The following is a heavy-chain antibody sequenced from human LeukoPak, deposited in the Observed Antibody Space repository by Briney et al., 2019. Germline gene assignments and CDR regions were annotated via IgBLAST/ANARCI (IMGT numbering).Heavy chain of an antibody. J-gene: IGHJ3*01. V-gene: IGHV4-34*01. Sequence: SETLSLTCAVYGGSFSGYYWSWIRQPPGKGLEWIAEIHHSGSTNYNPSLKSRVTISVDKSKNQFSLKLGSVTAADTAVYFCASYFITTKPYTFDVWGQGTMVTVSS. CDR3: ASYFITTKPYTFDV. D-gene: IGHD3-22*01. CDR1: GGSFSGYY. CDR2: IHHSGST.